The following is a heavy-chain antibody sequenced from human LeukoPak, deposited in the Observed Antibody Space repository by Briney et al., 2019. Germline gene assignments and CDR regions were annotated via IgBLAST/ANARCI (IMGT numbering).Heavy chain of an antibody. D-gene: IGHD4-17*01. Sequence: PGGSLRLSCAASGFIFSTYAMSWVRQAPGKGLEWVSAISGGGVSTYYADSVQGRFTISRDNSKNTLYLQMNSLRAEDTAVYYCAKDRAVTSRDAFGIWGQGTMVTVSS. V-gene: IGHV3-23*01. CDR2: ISGGGVST. CDR1: GFIFSTYA. J-gene: IGHJ3*02. CDR3: AKDRAVTSRDAFGI.